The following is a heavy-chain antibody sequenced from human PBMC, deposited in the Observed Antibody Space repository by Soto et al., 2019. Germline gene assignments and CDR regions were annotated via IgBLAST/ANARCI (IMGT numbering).Heavy chain of an antibody. V-gene: IGHV3-21*06. CDR3: ARESEDLTSNFDY. J-gene: IGHJ4*02. CDR1: GFTFTRYS. CDR2: ISSTTHYI. Sequence: GGSLRLSCAASGFTFTRYSMNWVRQAPGKGLEWVSSISSTTHYIYYADSMRGRFTISRDNAKNAVYLEMNSLRAEDTAVYYCARESEDLTSNFDYWGQGTLVTVSS.